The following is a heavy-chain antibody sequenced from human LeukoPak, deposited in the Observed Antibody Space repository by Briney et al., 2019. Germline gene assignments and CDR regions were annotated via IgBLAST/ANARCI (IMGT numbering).Heavy chain of an antibody. V-gene: IGHV1-2*02. CDR1: GYTFTGYY. Sequence: ASVKVSCKASGYTFTGYYMHWVRQVPGQGLEWMGWINPNSGGTNYAQKFQGRVTMTRDTSISTAYMELSRLRSDDTAVYYCARVRAARSIVGFWDYWGQGTLVTVSS. CDR2: INPNSGGT. CDR3: ARVRAARSIVGFWDY. D-gene: IGHD6-6*01. J-gene: IGHJ4*02.